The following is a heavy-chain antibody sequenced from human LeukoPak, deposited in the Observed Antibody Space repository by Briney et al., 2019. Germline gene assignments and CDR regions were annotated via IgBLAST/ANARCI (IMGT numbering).Heavy chain of an antibody. Sequence: SETLSLTCTVSGASISSYYWSWIRQPPGKGLEWIGYIYDSGSTNYNPSLKSRVTISVDTSKNQFSLKLSSVTAADTAVYYCARDRDSDGGYYYYMDVWGKGTTVTVSS. D-gene: IGHD4-23*01. CDR1: GASISSYY. V-gene: IGHV4-59*01. CDR3: ARDRDSDGGYYYYMDV. J-gene: IGHJ6*03. CDR2: IYDSGST.